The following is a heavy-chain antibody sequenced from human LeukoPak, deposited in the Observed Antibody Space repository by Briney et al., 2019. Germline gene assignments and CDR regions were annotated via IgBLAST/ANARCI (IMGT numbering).Heavy chain of an antibody. D-gene: IGHD3-10*01. CDR1: GYTFTGYF. CDR3: ARDGSGFGAAFFDY. V-gene: IGHV1-2*02. CDR2: INPNSGAT. Sequence: GASVKVSCKASGYTFTGYFMHWVRQAPGQGLEWMAWINPNSGATIYAQKFQGRVTMTRDTSISTAHMELSRLRSDDTAVYYCARDGSGFGAAFFDYWGQGTLVIVPS. J-gene: IGHJ4*02.